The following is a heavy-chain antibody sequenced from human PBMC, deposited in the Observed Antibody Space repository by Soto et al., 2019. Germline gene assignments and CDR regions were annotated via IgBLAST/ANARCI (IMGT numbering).Heavy chain of an antibody. CDR3: ATSRISIAVAGETEYYFDY. Sequence: ASVKVSCKASGYIFTGYYMHRVRQAPGQGLEWMGWINPNSGDTNYTRKFQGWVTMTRDTSISTAYMELSRLRSDDTAVYYCATSRISIAVAGETEYYFDYWGQGTPVTVSS. D-gene: IGHD6-19*01. CDR2: INPNSGDT. CDR1: GYIFTGYY. J-gene: IGHJ4*02. V-gene: IGHV1-2*04.